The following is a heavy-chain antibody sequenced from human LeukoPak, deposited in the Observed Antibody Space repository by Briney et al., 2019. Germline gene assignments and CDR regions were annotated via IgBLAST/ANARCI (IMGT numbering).Heavy chain of an antibody. CDR3: AGDLSNYYFDY. Sequence: PSETLSLTCAVYGGSFSGYYWSWIRQPPGKGLEWIGEINHSGSTNYNPSLKSRVTISVDTSKNQFSLKLSSVTAADTAVYYCAGDLSNYYFDYWGQGTLVTVSS. CDR1: GGSFSGYY. J-gene: IGHJ4*02. CDR2: INHSGST. V-gene: IGHV4-34*01. D-gene: IGHD5-24*01.